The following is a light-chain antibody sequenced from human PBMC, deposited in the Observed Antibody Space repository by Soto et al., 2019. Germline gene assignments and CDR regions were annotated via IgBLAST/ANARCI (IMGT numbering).Light chain of an antibody. V-gene: IGKV3-20*01. CDR3: QQFSSYPLT. J-gene: IGKJ4*01. Sequence: EFVLTQSPGTLSLSPGESATLSCRASQTVRNNYLAWHQQKPGQAPRLLIYAASSRAPGIPDRFGGGGSGTDFTLTISRLEREDFAVYYCQQFSSYPLTFGGGTKVDIK. CDR2: AAS. CDR1: QTVRNNY.